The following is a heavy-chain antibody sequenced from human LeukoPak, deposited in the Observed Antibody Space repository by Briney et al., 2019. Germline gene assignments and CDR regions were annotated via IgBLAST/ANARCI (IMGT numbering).Heavy chain of an antibody. V-gene: IGHV4-59*01. CDR2: IYYSGST. CDR1: GGSITSYY. Sequence: SETLSLTCTVSGGSITSYYWSWIRQPPGKGLEWIGYIYYSGSTNYNPSLKSRVTISVDTSKNQFSLRLSSVTAADTAVYYCARGVYSSSWYIDYWGQGTLVTVSS. J-gene: IGHJ4*02. CDR3: ARGVYSSSWYIDY. D-gene: IGHD6-13*01.